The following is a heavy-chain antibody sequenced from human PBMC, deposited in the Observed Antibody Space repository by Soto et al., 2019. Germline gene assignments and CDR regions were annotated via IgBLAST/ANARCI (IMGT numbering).Heavy chain of an antibody. D-gene: IGHD2-2*02. CDR2: IIPIFGTA. CDR3: ASRYCSSTSCYNDNAHDY. V-gene: IGHV1-69*13. CDR1: GGTFSSYA. J-gene: IGHJ4*02. Sequence: SVKVSCKASGGTFSSYAISWVRQAPGQGLEWMGGIIPIFGTANYAQKFQGRVTITADESTSTAYMELSSLRSEDTAMYYCASRYCSSTSCYNDNAHDYWGQGTLVTVSS.